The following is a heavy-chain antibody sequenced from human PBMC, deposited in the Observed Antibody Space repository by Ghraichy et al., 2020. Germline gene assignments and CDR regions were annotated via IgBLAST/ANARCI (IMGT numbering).Heavy chain of an antibody. D-gene: IGHD1-26*01. CDR2: IYYSGNP. J-gene: IGHJ2*01. CDR3: ARDRSPWYFDL. CDR1: GGSISSGGYY. V-gene: IGHV4-31*03. Sequence: SETLSLTCTVSGGSISSGGYYWSWIRQHPGKGLEWIGYIYYSGNPYYNPSLKSRVTISVDTSKNQFSLKLSSVTAADTAVYYCARDRSPWYFDLWGRGTLVTVSS.